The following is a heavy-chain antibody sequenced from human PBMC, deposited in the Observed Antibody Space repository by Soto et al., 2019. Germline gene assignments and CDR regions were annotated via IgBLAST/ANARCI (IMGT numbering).Heavy chain of an antibody. J-gene: IGHJ4*02. Sequence: QVQLMQSGAEVKKPGASVRVSCKTSGYSFSNYGVAWVRQSPGQGLEWMGWLSGYNENTNSAQHLQDRITMTTDTFISTAYMELRSLRSDDTDIYYGARDVWGTAAAGRYYCEYWGKGTVVTVSS. CDR1: GYSFSNYG. CDR3: ARDVWGTAAAGRYYCEY. CDR2: LSGYNENT. V-gene: IGHV1-18*01. D-gene: IGHD2-2*01.